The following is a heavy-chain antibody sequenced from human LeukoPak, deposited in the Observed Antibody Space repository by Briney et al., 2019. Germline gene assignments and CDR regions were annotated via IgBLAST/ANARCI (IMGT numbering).Heavy chain of an antibody. CDR1: GFTFSSYS. Sequence: GGSLRLSCAASGFTFSSYSMNWVRQAPGKGLEWVSSISSSSSYIYYADSVKGRFTISRDNAKNSLYLQMNSLRAEDTAVCYCARNSSRGFLNPWGQGTLVTVSS. V-gene: IGHV3-21*01. CDR3: ARNSSRGFLNP. J-gene: IGHJ5*02. D-gene: IGHD3-10*01. CDR2: ISSSSSYI.